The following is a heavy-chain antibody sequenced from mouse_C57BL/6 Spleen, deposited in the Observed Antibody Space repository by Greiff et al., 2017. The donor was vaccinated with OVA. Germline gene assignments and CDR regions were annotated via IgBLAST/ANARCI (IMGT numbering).Heavy chain of an antibody. CDR3: ARQGGSSYLAWFAY. J-gene: IGHJ3*01. CDR1: GFTFSDYY. CDR2: ISNGGGST. V-gene: IGHV5-12*01. D-gene: IGHD1-1*01. Sequence: EVKVVESGGGLVQPGGSLKLSCAASGFTFSDYYMYWVRQTPEKRLEWVAYISNGGGSTYYPDTVKGRFTISRDNAKNTLYLQMSRLKSEDTAMYYCARQGGSSYLAWFAYWGQGTLVTVSA.